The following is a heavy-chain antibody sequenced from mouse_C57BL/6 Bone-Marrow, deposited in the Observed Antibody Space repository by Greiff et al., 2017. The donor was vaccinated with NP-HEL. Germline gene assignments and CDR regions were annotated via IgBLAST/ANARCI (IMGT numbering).Heavy chain of an antibody. CDR2: IYPGDGDT. D-gene: IGHD2-5*01. CDR3: ARGPTIVTTYYFDY. V-gene: IGHV1-82*01. CDR1: GYAFSSSW. J-gene: IGHJ2*01. Sequence: QVQLQQSGPELVKPGASVKISCKASGYAFSSSWMNWVKQRPGKGLEWIGRIYPGDGDTNYNGKFKGKATLTADKSSSTAYMQLSSLTSEDSAVYFCARGPTIVTTYYFDYWGQGTTLTVSS.